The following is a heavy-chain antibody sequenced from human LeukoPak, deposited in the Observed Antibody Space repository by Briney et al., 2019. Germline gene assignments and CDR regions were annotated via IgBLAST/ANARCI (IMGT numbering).Heavy chain of an antibody. CDR1: GFTVSSNY. Sequence: PGGSLRLSCAASGFTVSSNYMSWVRQAPGKGLEWVSVIYSGGSTYYADSVKGRFTISRDNSKNTLYLQMNSLRAEDTAVYYCASAVRNYYDSSGYPDYWGQGTLVTVSS. V-gene: IGHV3-66*01. CDR3: ASAVRNYYDSSGYPDY. D-gene: IGHD3-22*01. J-gene: IGHJ4*02. CDR2: IYSGGST.